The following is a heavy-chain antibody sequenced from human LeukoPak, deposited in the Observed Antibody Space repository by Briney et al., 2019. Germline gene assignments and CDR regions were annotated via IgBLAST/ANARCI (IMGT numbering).Heavy chain of an antibody. CDR2: IYPGDSDT. J-gene: IGHJ6*02. CDR1: GYSFTSYW. D-gene: IGHD2-15*01. V-gene: IGHV5-51*01. Sequence: GESLKISCKGSGYSFTSYWIGWVRQMPGKGLEWMGIIYPGDSDTRYSPSFQGQVTISADKSISTAYLQWSSLEASDTAMYYCARLDCSGGSCYNYYYYGMDVWGQGTTVTVSS. CDR3: ARLDCSGGSCYNYYYYGMDV.